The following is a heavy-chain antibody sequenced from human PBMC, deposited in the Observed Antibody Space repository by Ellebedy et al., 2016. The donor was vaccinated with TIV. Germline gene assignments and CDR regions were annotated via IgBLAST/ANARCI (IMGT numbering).Heavy chain of an antibody. D-gene: IGHD5-12*01. J-gene: IGHJ4*02. CDR1: GFTFSSYW. CDR3: ARRTVPYRGYDYLDY. V-gene: IGHV3-7*01. Sequence: GESLKISXAASGFTFSSYWMSWLRQGPGKGLEWVANMKEDGSETYYADSVRGRFTVSRDNAKSSLFLQMNSLRAEDTAVYYCARRTVPYRGYDYLDYWGQGTLVTVSS. CDR2: MKEDGSET.